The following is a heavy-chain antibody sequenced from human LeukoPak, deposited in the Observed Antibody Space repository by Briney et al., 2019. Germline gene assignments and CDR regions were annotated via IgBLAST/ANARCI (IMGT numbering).Heavy chain of an antibody. CDR2: INHSGST. CDR1: GGSFSGYY. D-gene: IGHD3-10*01. Sequence: SETLSLTCAVYGGSFSGYYWSWIRQPPGKGLEWIGEINHSGSTNYNPSLKSRVTISVDTSKNQFSLKLSSVTAADTAVYYCARGLWFGELLLWGQGALVTVSS. V-gene: IGHV4-34*01. CDR3: ARGLWFGELLL. J-gene: IGHJ4*02.